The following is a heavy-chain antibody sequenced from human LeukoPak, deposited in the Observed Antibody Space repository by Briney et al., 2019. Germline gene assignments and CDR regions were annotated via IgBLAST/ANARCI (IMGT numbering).Heavy chain of an antibody. CDR2: INHSGST. D-gene: IGHD2-2*01. J-gene: IGHJ4*02. CDR3: ARVIGFPVVPYYFDY. CDR1: GGSFSGYY. V-gene: IGHV4-34*01. Sequence: PSETLSLTCAVYGGSFSGYYWSWIRQPPGKGLEWIGEINHSGSTNYNPSLKSRVTISVDTSKNQFSLKLSSVTAADTAVYYCARVIGFPVVPYYFDYWGQGTLVTVSS.